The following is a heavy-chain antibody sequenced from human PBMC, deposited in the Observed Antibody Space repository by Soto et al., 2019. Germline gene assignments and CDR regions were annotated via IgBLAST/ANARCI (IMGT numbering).Heavy chain of an antibody. CDR1: GGSISSYY. CDR3: ARSSGYSSSRFDY. CDR2: IYYSGST. D-gene: IGHD6-13*01. V-gene: IGHV4-59*01. Sequence: LSLTCTVSGGSISSYYWSWIRQPPGKGLEWIGYIYYSGSTNYNPSLKSRVTISVDTSKNQFSLKLSSVTAADTAVYYCARSSGYSSSRFDYWGQGILVTVSS. J-gene: IGHJ4*02.